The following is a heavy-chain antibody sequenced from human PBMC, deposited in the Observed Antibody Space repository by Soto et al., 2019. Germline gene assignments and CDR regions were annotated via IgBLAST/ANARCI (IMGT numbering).Heavy chain of an antibody. CDR3: ARASSDYYYGMDV. D-gene: IGHD1-26*01. CDR2: IYYSGST. J-gene: IGHJ6*02. V-gene: IGHV4-61*01. CDR1: GGSVSSGSYY. Sequence: QVQLQESGPGLVKPSETLSLTCTVSGGSVSSGSYYWSWIRQPPGKGLEWIGYIYYSGSTNYNPSLKSRVTISVDTSKNQFALKLSSVTAADTAVYYCARASSDYYYGMDVWGQGTTVTVSS.